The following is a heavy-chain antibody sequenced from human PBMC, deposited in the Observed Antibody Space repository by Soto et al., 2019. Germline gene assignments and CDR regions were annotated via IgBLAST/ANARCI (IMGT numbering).Heavy chain of an antibody. CDR3: AKRILRSTLCGMDV. D-gene: IGHD2-2*01. CDR2: ISYDGSNK. J-gene: IGHJ6*02. V-gene: IGHV3-30*18. CDR1: GFTFSSYG. Sequence: PGGSLRLSCAASGFTFSSYGMHWVRQAPGKGLEWVAVISYDGSNKYYADSVKGRFTISRDNSKNTLYLQMNSLRAEDTAVYYCAKRILRSTLCGMDVWGQGTTVTVSS.